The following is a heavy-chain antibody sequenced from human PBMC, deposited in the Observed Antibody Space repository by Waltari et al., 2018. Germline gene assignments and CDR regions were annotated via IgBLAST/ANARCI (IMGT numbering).Heavy chain of an antibody. CDR2: IYHDGST. CDR3: TRQVLGYCTSAPCRRLDS. J-gene: IGHJ4*02. V-gene: IGHV4-38-2*01. CDR1: GYSINSGYY. Sequence: QVQLQESGQGLLKPSETLSLTCGVSGYSINSGYYWGWIRQPPGKGREWIGTIYHDGSTFYNPSLKSRLTMSMDTSKHEFSLKLSSVTAADTAVYYCTRQVLGYCTSAPCRRLDSCGQGTLVTVSS. D-gene: IGHD2-2*03.